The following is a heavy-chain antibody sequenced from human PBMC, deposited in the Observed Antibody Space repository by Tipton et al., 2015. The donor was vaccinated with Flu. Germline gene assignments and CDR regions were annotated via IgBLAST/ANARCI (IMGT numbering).Heavy chain of an antibody. CDR2: ISDGGGRT. V-gene: IGHV3-23*01. CDR1: GFTFSRYA. D-gene: IGHD5-12*01. CDR3: AKVIPEIVAGLDY. J-gene: IGHJ4*02. Sequence: SLRLSCAASGFTFSRYAMSWVRQAPGKGLEWVSGISDGGGRTYYTDSVKGRFSIARDNSKDTLYLRMNSLRAEDTAIYYCAKVIPEIVAGLDYWGQGTPVTVSS.